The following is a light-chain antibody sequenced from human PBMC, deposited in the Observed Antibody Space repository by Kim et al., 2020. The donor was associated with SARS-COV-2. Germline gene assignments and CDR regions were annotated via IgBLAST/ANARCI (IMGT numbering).Light chain of an antibody. CDR1: QSVSTY. V-gene: IGKV3-11*01. CDR3: QQRSNWPRT. J-gene: IGKJ2*02. Sequence: SLSPGERAPLSCRASQSVSTYLVWYQQKPGQAPRLLIYHASNRATGIPARFSGSGSGTDFTLTISSLEPEDFAVYYCQQRSNWPRTFGRGTKLEI. CDR2: HAS.